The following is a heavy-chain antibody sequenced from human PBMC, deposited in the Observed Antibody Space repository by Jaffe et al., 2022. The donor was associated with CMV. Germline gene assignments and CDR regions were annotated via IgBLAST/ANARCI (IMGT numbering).Heavy chain of an antibody. V-gene: IGHV3-49*04. J-gene: IGHJ3*02. Sequence: EVQLVESGGGLVQPGRSLRLSCTASGFTFGDYAMSWVRQAPGKGLEWVGFIRSKAYGGTTEYAASVKGRFTISRDDSKSIAYLQMNSLKTEDTAVYYCTRTTPKTYYYDSSGSHDAFDIWGQGTMVTVSS. D-gene: IGHD3-22*01. CDR2: IRSKAYGGTT. CDR1: GFTFGDYA. CDR3: TRTTPKTYYYDSSGSHDAFDI.